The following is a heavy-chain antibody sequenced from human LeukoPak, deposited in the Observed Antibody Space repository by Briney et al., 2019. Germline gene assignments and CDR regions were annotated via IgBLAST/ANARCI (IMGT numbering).Heavy chain of an antibody. CDR3: ARARCIVGAKGAEEFDY. J-gene: IGHJ4*01. CDR2: ISAYNGNT. D-gene: IGHD1-26*01. V-gene: IGHV1-18*01. Sequence: ASVKVSCKASGYTFTSYGISWVRQAPGQGLEWMGWISAYNGNTNYAQKLQGRVTMTTDTSTSTAYMELRSLRSDDTAVYYCARARCIVGAKGAEEFDYWGHGTLVTVSS. CDR1: GYTFTSYG.